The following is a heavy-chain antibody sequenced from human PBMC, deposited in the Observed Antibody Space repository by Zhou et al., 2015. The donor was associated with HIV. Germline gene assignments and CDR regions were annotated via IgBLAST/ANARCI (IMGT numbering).Heavy chain of an antibody. D-gene: IGHD3-22*01. CDR2: IIPILGVT. Sequence: QVQLVQSGTEVREPGSSVRVSCKASGGTFSSDTITWVRQASGQGLDWVGRIIPILGVTNYADKFRDRVTITADKPSNTVYLELSGLTLEDTAMYICARDYYDASGFYSSRPAFWGQGSLVTVSS. CDR3: ARDYYDASGFYSSRPAF. V-gene: IGHV1-69*08. J-gene: IGHJ4*02. CDR1: GGTFSSDT.